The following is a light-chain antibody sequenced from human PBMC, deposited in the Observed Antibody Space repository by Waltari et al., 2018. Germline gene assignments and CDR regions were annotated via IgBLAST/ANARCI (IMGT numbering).Light chain of an antibody. Sequence: QSGLAQPASASGSPGQSITITCTGTSSAVGHYNLVSWYQQPPGKAPRLLFYEVTKRAPGASARFSAAKSGNTASLAISGLRAQEDEADYYCCSYVGLGTYVFGTGTKVTV. CDR3: CSYVGLGTYV. CDR1: SSAVGHYNL. CDR2: EVT. J-gene: IGLJ1*01. V-gene: IGLV2-23*02.